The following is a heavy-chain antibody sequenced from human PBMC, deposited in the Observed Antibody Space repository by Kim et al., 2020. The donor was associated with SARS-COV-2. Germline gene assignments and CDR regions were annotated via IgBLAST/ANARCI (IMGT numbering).Heavy chain of an antibody. CDR1: GGSFSGYY. J-gene: IGHJ5*02. CDR2: INHSGST. D-gene: IGHD1-7*01. CDR3: ARRYNWNYYWFDP. Sequence: SETLSLTCAVYGGSFSGYYWSWIRQPPGKGLEWIGEINHSGSTNYNPSLKSRVTISVDTSKNQFSLKLSSVTAADTAVYYCARRYNWNYYWFDPWGQGTL. V-gene: IGHV4-34*01.